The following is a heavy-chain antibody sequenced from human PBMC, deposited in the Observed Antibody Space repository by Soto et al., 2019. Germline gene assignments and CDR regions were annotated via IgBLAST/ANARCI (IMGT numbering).Heavy chain of an antibody. J-gene: IGHJ5*02. CDR1: GYTFTRYT. V-gene: IGHV1-3*04. CDR3: ARGIATGQLDP. Sequence: QVQLVQSGAEVKKPGASVKISCKASGYTFTRYTMNWVRQAPGQRLERMGWINTDNGKTKSSQKFQDRVIITRDTSASTAYMDLSSLRSEDTAVYYCARGIATGQLDPWGQGTLVTVSS. CDR2: INTDNGKT. D-gene: IGHD2-15*01.